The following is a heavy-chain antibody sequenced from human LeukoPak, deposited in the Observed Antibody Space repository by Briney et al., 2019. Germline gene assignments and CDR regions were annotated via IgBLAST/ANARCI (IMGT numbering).Heavy chain of an antibody. D-gene: IGHD3-10*01. CDR1: GFSFSSYA. Sequence: GRSLRLSCAASGFSFSSYAMHWVRQAPAKGLEWVAFMSYDGTKEHYADTVKGRFTISRDNSMNTLYLQINSLGPEDTAVYYCGKDRYGSGNNYLDAWGQGTLVTVSS. CDR3: GKDRYGSGNNYLDA. CDR2: MSYDGTKE. J-gene: IGHJ4*02. V-gene: IGHV3-30*18.